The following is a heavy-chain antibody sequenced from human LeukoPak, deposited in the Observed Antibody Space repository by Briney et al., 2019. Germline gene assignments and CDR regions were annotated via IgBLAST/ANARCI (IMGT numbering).Heavy chain of an antibody. CDR1: GFIFSGYW. J-gene: IGHJ4*02. D-gene: IGHD6-13*01. CDR3: ARDRGAAAGTLSLDY. V-gene: IGHV3-7*01. CDR2: IKGDGSKK. Sequence: GGSLRLSCATSGFIFSGYWMAWVRQAPGKGLEWVANIKGDGSKKSHPDSMEGRLTISRDNAKNSLYLQMNSLRAEDTAVYYCARDRGAAAGTLSLDYWGQGTLVTVSS.